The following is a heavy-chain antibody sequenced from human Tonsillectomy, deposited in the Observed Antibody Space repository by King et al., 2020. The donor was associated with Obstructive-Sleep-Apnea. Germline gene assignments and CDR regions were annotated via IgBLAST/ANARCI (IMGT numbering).Heavy chain of an antibody. V-gene: IGHV3-23*04. Sequence: VQLVESGGGLVQPGGSLRLSCAVSGFTFSSYAMSWVRQAPGKGLQWVSTIDDSGGSTDYADSVKGRFSISRDNSKNTLYLQMNTLRAEDTAVYYCAKDQRGGDIVVVVDATLYYAMDVWGQGTTVTVSS. CDR3: AKDQRGGDIVVVVDATLYYAMDV. D-gene: IGHD2-15*01. CDR1: GFTFSSYA. J-gene: IGHJ6*02. CDR2: IDDSGGST.